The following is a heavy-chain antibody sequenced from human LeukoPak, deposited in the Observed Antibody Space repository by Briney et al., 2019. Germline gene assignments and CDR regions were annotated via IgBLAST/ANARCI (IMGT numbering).Heavy chain of an antibody. V-gene: IGHV3-30-3*01. CDR1: GFNFRSYA. Sequence: GGSLRLSCTASGFNFRSYAMYWVRQAPGKGLEWVAIISYGGSNEHYADSVKGRFTISRDTSKNTLYLQMSSLRAEDTAVYYCARICSGGNCYFPSIWGQGTMVTVSS. D-gene: IGHD2-15*01. J-gene: IGHJ3*02. CDR2: ISYGGSNE. CDR3: ARICSGGNCYFPSI.